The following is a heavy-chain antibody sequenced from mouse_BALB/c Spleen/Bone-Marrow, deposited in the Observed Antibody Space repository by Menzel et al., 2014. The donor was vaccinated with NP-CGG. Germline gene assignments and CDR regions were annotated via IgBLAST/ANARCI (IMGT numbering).Heavy chain of an antibody. CDR2: IDPASGDT. Sequence: VQLQQPGAELVKPGASVKLSCTASGFNIKDTYIRWAMQRPEQGLAWIGRIDPASGDTKFDPKFQGKATITADTSSXTAYLQVTSLTSEDTAVYYCARVNPWYFDVWGAGTTVTVSS. V-gene: IGHV14-3*02. D-gene: IGHD2-2*01. CDR1: GFNIKDTY. J-gene: IGHJ1*01. CDR3: ARVNPWYFDV.